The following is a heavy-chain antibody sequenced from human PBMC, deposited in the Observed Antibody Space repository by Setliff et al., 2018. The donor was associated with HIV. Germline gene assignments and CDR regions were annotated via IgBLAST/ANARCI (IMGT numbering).Heavy chain of an antibody. CDR3: AKDRLLDGSSWYYLDY. J-gene: IGHJ4*02. V-gene: IGHV3-30*02. D-gene: IGHD6-13*01. Sequence: GGSLRLSCEASAFIFSSYGMHWVRQAPGKGLEWIAFIRYDGSNKYYADSVKGRFTISRDNSKNTLYLEMTSLRAEDTAVYHCAKDRLLDGSSWYYLDYWGQGTLVTVSS. CDR2: IRYDGSNK. CDR1: AFIFSSYG.